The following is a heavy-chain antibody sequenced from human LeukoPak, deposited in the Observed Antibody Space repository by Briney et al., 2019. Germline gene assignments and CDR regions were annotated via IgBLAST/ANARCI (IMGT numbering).Heavy chain of an antibody. CDR1: GFTFSSYA. CDR2: ISYDGSNK. Sequence: QAGGSLRLSCAASGFTFSSYAMHWVRQAPGKGLEWAAVISYDGSNKYYADSVKGRFTISRDNSKNTLYLQMNSLRAEDTAVYYCARDFGRRVFDYWGQGTLVTVSS. J-gene: IGHJ4*02. D-gene: IGHD3-10*01. CDR3: ARDFGRRVFDY. V-gene: IGHV3-30-3*01.